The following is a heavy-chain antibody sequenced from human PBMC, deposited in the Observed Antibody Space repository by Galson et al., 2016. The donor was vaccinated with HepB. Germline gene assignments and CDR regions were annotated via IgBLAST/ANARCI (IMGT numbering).Heavy chain of an antibody. D-gene: IGHD4-23*01. CDR3: ARERVTPARWFDP. CDR1: GSSISSDYY. CDR2: VFHNGRT. V-gene: IGHV4-38-2*02. Sequence: SETLSLTCTVSGSSISSDYYWGWIRQPPGKRLEWIGSVFHNGRTYYNPSLKSRVTISVDRSTNQFSVKLNSVTAADTAVYYCARERVTPARWFDPWGQGILVTVSS. J-gene: IGHJ5*02.